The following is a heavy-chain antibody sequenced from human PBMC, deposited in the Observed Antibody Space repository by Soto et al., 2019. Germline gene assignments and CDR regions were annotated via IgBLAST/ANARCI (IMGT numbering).Heavy chain of an antibody. CDR3: ARGMLGGDYYDSSGYYRR. Sequence: SETLSLTCAVYGGSFSGYYWSWIRQPPGKGLEWIGEINHSGSTNYNPSLKSRVTISVDTSKNQFSLKLSSVTAADTAVYYCARGMLGGDYYDSSGYYRRWGQGTLVTVSS. V-gene: IGHV4-34*01. CDR1: GGSFSGYY. D-gene: IGHD3-22*01. J-gene: IGHJ4*02. CDR2: INHSGST.